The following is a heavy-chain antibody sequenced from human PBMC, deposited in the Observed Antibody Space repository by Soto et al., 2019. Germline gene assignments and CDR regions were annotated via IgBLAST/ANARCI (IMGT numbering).Heavy chain of an antibody. CDR1: GGSISSDNYF. CDR3: XXXXKSAAASDAFDI. V-gene: IGHV4-31*06. D-gene: IGHD2-15*01. Sequence: QVQLQESGPGLVTPSQTLSLTCTVSGGSISSDNYFWSWIRQHPGKGLEWIGYIDYIGRAYYNPSLKSRVTTSVDTSKNQFSLRLSSVTVADTATXXXXXXXKSAAASDAFDIWGQGTVVTVSS. J-gene: IGHJ3*02. CDR2: IDYIGRA.